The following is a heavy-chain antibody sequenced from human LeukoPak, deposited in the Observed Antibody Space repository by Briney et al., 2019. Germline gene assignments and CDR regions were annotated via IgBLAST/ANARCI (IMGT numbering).Heavy chain of an antibody. D-gene: IGHD3-10*01. V-gene: IGHV3-9*01. CDR2: ISWNSGSI. Sequence: GGSLRLSCAASGFTFDDYAMPWVRQAPGKGLEWVSGISWNSGSIGYADSVKGRFTTSRENSKNTLYLEMTRLSVEDTAVYYCAKVGRGAIEADWGQGTLVIVSS. J-gene: IGHJ4*02. CDR1: GFTFDDYA. CDR3: AKVGRGAIEAD.